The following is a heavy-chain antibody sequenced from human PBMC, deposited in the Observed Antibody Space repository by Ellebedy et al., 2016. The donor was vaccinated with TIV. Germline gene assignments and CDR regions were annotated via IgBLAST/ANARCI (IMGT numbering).Heavy chain of an antibody. CDR1: GFTFSRCW. J-gene: IGHJ4*02. V-gene: IGHV3-7*01. CDR3: APEPEDIEVEAAA. D-gene: IGHD2-2*01. Sequence: PGGSLRLSCAASGFTFSRCWMSLVRQAPGTGLEWVANINEDGSEKNYVDSVKGRFTISRDNAKNSLYLQMNSLRAEDTAVYYCAPEPEDIEVEAAAWGQGTLVTVSS. CDR2: INEDGSEK.